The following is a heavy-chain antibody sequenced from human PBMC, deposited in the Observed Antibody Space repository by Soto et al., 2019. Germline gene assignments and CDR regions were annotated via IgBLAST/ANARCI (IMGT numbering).Heavy chain of an antibody. J-gene: IGHJ6*02. CDR1: EGTFSSYA. CDR3: ARYSSGWTIHYYYGMDV. CDR2: IIPIFGTV. D-gene: IGHD6-19*01. Sequence: SVKVSCKASEGTFSSYAISWVRQAPGQGLEWMGGIIPIFGTVNYAQKFQGRVTITADESTSTAYMELSSLRSEDTAVYYCARYSSGWTIHYYYGMDVWGQGTTVTVSS. V-gene: IGHV1-69*13.